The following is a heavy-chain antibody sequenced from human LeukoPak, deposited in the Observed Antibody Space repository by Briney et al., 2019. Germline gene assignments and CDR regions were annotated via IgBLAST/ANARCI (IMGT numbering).Heavy chain of an antibody. V-gene: IGHV3-30*18. CDR3: AKEVQMRAATGNDD. D-gene: IGHD2-15*01. J-gene: IGHJ4*02. Sequence: GGSLRLSCAASGFIFSKYGMHWVRQAPGKGLEWVAVISFDGKVQYYADSVKGRFTISRDNPKNTLYLQMNSLRAEDTAVYYCAKEVQMRAATGNDDWGQGTLVSVYS. CDR2: ISFDGKVQ. CDR1: GFIFSKYG.